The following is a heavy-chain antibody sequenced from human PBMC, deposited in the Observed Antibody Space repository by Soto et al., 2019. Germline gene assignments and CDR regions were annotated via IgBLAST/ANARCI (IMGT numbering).Heavy chain of an antibody. Sequence: QVQLVQPGAEVKKPGSSVKVSCKASGGTFSSYAISWVRQAPGQGLEWMGGIIPIFGTANYAQKFQGRVTITADEXXSXAXXELSSLRSEDTAVYYCARSPYSGYDYFYYYYGMDVWGQGTTVTVSS. CDR2: IIPIFGTA. CDR1: GGTFSSYA. D-gene: IGHD5-12*01. J-gene: IGHJ6*02. CDR3: ARSPYSGYDYFYYYYGMDV. V-gene: IGHV1-69*12.